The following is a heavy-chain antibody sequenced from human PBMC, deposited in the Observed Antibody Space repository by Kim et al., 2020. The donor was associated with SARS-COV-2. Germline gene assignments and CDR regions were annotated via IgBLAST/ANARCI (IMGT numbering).Heavy chain of an antibody. CDR1: GFTFGSYW. CDR3: AKVLIDYRYYCMDV. J-gene: IGHJ6*02. CDR2: IKQDGSEK. V-gene: IGHV3-7*03. Sequence: GGSLRLSCAASGFTFGSYWMSWVRQAPGKGLEWVANIKQDGSEKYYVDSVKGRFTISRDNAKNSLYLQMNSLRAEDTAVYYCAKVLIDYRYYCMDVWGQG.